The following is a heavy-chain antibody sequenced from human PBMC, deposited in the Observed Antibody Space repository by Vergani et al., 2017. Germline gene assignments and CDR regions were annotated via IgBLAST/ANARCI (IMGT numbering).Heavy chain of an antibody. J-gene: IGHJ4*02. CDR1: GFTFSSYA. Sequence: EVPLLESGGGLVQPGGSLRLSCAASGFTFSSYAMSWVRQAPGKGLEWVSAISGSGGSTYYADSVKGRFTISRDNSKNTLYLQMNSLRAEDTAVYYCAVGGGLGIVGTMDFDYWGQGTLVTVSS. CDR2: ISGSGGST. D-gene: IGHD5-12*01. CDR3: AVGGGLGIVGTMDFDY. V-gene: IGHV3-23*01.